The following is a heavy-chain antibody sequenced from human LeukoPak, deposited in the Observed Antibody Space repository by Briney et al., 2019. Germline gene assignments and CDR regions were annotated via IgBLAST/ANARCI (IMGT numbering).Heavy chain of an antibody. D-gene: IGHD3-16*02. V-gene: IGHV3-21*01. CDR2: ISSSSSYI. CDR1: GFTFSSYN. CDR3: ARVWRLGELSLPHAFDY. J-gene: IGHJ4*02. Sequence: GGSLRLSCVASGFTFSSYNMNWVRQAPGKGLEWVSSISSSSSYIYYADSVKGRFTIYRDNAKNSLFLQMNSLRAEDTAVYYCARVWRLGELSLPHAFDYWGQGTLVTVSS.